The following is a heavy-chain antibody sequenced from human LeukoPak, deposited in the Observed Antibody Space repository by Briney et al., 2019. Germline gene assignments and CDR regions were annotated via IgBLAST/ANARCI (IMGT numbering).Heavy chain of an antibody. CDR3: AKGMNFWSGYEVDY. Sequence: GGSLRLSCAASGFTFSSYSMNWVRQAPGKGLEWVSYISSSSSTIYYADSVKGRFTISRDNSKNTLYLQMNSLRAEDTAVYYCAKGMNFWSGYEVDYWGQGTLVTVSS. V-gene: IGHV3-48*01. CDR2: ISSSSSTI. CDR1: GFTFSSYS. J-gene: IGHJ4*02. D-gene: IGHD3-3*01.